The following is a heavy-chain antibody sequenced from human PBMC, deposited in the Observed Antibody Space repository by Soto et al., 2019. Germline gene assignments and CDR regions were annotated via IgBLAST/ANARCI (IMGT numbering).Heavy chain of an antibody. CDR2: ISYDGSNK. J-gene: IGHJ4*02. Sequence: GGSLRLSCAASGFTFSSYGMHWVRQAPGKGLEWVAVISYDGSNKYYADSVKGRFTISRDNSKNTLYLQMNSLRAEDTAVYYCAKDLFFQGSGSLADYWGQGTLVTVSS. V-gene: IGHV3-30*18. CDR1: GFTFSSYG. D-gene: IGHD3-10*01. CDR3: AKDLFFQGSGSLADY.